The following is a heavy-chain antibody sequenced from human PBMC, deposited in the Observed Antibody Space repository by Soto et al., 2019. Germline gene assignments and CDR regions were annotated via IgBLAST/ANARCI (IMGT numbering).Heavy chain of an antibody. D-gene: IGHD3-16*01. V-gene: IGHV1-18*01. CDR1: GYTFTSYG. CDR3: ASEKEGRVDYGY. CDR2: ISAYNGNT. J-gene: IGHJ4*02. Sequence: QVQLVQSGAEVKKPGASVKDSCKASGYTFTSYGISWVRQAPGQELEWMGWISAYNGNTNYTQKLQGRVTMTTDTSTSTAYMELRSLRCDDTAVYYCASEKEGRVDYGYWGQGTLVTVSS.